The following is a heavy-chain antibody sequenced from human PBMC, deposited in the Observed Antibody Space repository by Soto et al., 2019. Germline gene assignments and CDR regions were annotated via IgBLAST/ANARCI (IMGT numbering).Heavy chain of an antibody. CDR3: AKGGRFSSSKPIDY. J-gene: IGHJ4*02. CDR1: GFTFSSYA. CDR2: ISGSGGVT. Sequence: PGGSLRLSCAASGFTFSSYAMSWVRQAPGKGLEWVSSISGSGGVTYYADSVKGRFTISRDNSKNTLYLQMNSLRAEDTAVYYCAKGGRFSSSKPIDYCGQGTLVSVSS. D-gene: IGHD2-15*01. V-gene: IGHV3-23*01.